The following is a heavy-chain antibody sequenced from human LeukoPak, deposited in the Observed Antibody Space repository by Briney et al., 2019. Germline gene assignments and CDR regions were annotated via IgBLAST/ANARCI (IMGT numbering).Heavy chain of an antibody. D-gene: IGHD4-17*01. CDR1: GFTFSDYY. CDR3: ARFEPGPDYGDYIDY. CDR2: ISSSGSTI. Sequence: GGSLRLSCAASGFTFSDYYMSWIRQAPGKGLEWVSYISSSGSTIYYADSAKGRFTISRDNAKNSLYLQMNSLRAEDTAVYYCARFEPGPDYGDYIDYWGQGTLVTVSS. J-gene: IGHJ4*02. V-gene: IGHV3-11*01.